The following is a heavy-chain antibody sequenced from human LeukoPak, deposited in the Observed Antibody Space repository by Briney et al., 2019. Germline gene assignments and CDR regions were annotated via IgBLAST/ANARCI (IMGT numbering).Heavy chain of an antibody. CDR1: GGSFSGYY. J-gene: IGHJ3*02. D-gene: IGHD3-10*01. V-gene: IGHV4-34*01. CDR3: ARAPPLKTITMVRGVIIKSDAFDI. Sequence: SETLSLTCAVYGGSFSGYYWSWIRQPAGKGLEWIGEINHSGSTNYNPSLKSRVTISVDTSKNQFSLKLSSVTAADTAVYYCARAPPLKTITMVRGVIIKSDAFDIWGQGTMVTVSS. CDR2: INHSGST.